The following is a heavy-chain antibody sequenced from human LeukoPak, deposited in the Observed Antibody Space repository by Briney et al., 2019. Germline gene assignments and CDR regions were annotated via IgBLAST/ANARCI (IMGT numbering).Heavy chain of an antibody. V-gene: IGHV1-18*01. CDR3: ARGATVNPYYYGSGSYADY. Sequence: ASVTVSCKASGYTFTSYGISWVRQAPGQGLEWMGWISAYNGNTNYAQKLQGRVTMTTDTSKSTAYMELRSLRSDDTAVYYCARGATVNPYYYGSGSYADYWGQGTLVTVSS. CDR2: ISAYNGNT. J-gene: IGHJ4*02. CDR1: GYTFTSYG. D-gene: IGHD3-10*01.